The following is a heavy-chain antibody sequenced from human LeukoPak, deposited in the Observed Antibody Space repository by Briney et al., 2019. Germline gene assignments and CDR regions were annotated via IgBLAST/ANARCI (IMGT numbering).Heavy chain of an antibody. J-gene: IGHJ4*02. D-gene: IGHD1-7*01. CDR1: GFTFSSYG. Sequence: GGSLRLSCAASGFTFSSYGMHWVRQAPGKGLEWVAVIWYDGSNKYYADSVKGRFTISRDNSKNTLYLQMNSLGVEDTAAYYCAKGSSNFYFDSWGQGTLVTVSS. CDR2: IWYDGSNK. V-gene: IGHV3-33*06. CDR3: AKGSSNFYFDS.